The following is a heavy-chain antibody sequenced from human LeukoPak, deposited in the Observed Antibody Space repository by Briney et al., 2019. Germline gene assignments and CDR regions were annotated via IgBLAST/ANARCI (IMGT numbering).Heavy chain of an antibody. CDR1: GFIFDDYG. CDR3: ARVYLSQQLVPGLDY. D-gene: IGHD6-13*01. Sequence: GGSLRLSCAASGFIFDDYGMSWVRQAPGKVLEWVSGINWNDSITGYADSVKGRFTISRDNAKNSLYLQMNSLRAEDTALYYCARVYLSQQLVPGLDYWGQGTLVTVSS. V-gene: IGHV3-20*04. CDR2: INWNDSIT. J-gene: IGHJ4*02.